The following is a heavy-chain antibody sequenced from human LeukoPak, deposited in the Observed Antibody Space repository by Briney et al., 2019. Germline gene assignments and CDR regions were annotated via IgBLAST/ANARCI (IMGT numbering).Heavy chain of an antibody. Sequence: PGRSLRPSCAASGFNVSSNYMSCVRQAPGKGLEWVAVIYSGGSTYYADSVKGRLTIPRDNSKNTLNLQMTSLRVEDTAVYYCARGYTTGLFDYWGQGTLVTVSS. CDR2: IYSGGST. CDR3: ARGYTTGLFDY. CDR1: GFNVSSNY. J-gene: IGHJ4*02. V-gene: IGHV3-53*01. D-gene: IGHD5-24*01.